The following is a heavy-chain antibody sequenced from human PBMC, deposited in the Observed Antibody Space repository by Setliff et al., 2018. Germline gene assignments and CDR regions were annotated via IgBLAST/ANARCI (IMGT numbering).Heavy chain of an antibody. CDR1: GGSISSGSYY. CDR2: IYTSGST. CDR3: ASYRQDVNY. V-gene: IGHV4-61*09. D-gene: IGHD4-4*01. Sequence: SETLSLTCTVSGGSISSGSYYWSWIRQPAGKGLEWIGHIYTSGSTNYNPSLKSRVTISVDTSKNQFSLKLSSVTAADTAVYYCASYRQDVNYWGQGTL. J-gene: IGHJ4*02.